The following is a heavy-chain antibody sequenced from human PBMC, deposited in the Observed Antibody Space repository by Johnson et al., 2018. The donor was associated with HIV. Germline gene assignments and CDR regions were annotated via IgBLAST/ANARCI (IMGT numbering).Heavy chain of an antibody. CDR3: ARGPRSSGWYPYAFDI. J-gene: IGHJ3*02. D-gene: IGHD6-19*01. V-gene: IGHV3-13*01. CDR1: GFTFSSYD. Sequence: QLVESGGGLVQPGGSLRLSCAASGFTFSSYDMHWVRQATGKGLEWVSAIGTAGDTYYPGSVKGRFTISRENAKNSLYLQMNSLRAGDTAVYYCARGPRSSGWYPYAFDIWGQGTMVTVSS. CDR2: IGTAGDT.